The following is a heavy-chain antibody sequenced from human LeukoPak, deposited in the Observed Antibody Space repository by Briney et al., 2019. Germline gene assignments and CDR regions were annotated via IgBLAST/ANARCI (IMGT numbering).Heavy chain of an antibody. CDR1: GYSISSGYY. CDR3: ARVYNWNSSGLGAPRD. Sequence: SETLSLTCTVSGYSISSGYYWGWIRQPPGKGLEWIGSIYHSGSTYYNPSLKSRVTISVDTSKNQFSLKLSSVTAADTAVYYCARVYNWNSSGLGAPRDWGRGTQVTVSS. CDR2: IYHSGST. D-gene: IGHD1-7*01. J-gene: IGHJ4*02. V-gene: IGHV4-38-2*02.